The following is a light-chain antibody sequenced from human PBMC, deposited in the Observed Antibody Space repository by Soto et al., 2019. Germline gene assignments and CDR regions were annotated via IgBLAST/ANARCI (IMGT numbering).Light chain of an antibody. V-gene: IGLV2-23*02. Sequence: QPVLTQPASVSGSPGQSITISCTGTSSDVGSYNLVSWYQQHPGKAPKVMIYEVSKRPSGVSNRFSGSKSGNTASLTISGLQAEDEADYYCCSYGGSYVFGTGTQLTVL. CDR3: CSYGGSYV. CDR2: EVS. CDR1: SSDVGSYNL. J-gene: IGLJ1*01.